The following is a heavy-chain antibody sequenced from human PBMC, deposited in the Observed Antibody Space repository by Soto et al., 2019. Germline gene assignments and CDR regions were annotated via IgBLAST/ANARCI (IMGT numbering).Heavy chain of an antibody. CDR3: EGQRSPEGWLDH. Sequence: VALRLSSAASAISFNTYCLTWVRQAPGKGLEWVSTVTVTGGSTYYADSVKGRFTISRDSSNYTVSLLLNSLRVEDTAIYYCEGQRSPEGWLDHWGQGTLVTVSS. CDR2: VTVTGGST. V-gene: IGHV3-23*01. CDR1: AISFNTYC. D-gene: IGHD3-10*01. J-gene: IGHJ5*02.